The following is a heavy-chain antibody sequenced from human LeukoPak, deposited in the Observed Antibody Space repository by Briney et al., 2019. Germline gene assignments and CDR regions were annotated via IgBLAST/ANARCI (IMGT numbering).Heavy chain of an antibody. CDR2: SYYSGST. J-gene: IGHJ4*02. CDR3: ARARYYYDSSGYSPPTFDY. D-gene: IGHD3-22*01. Sequence: SGTLSLTCAVSGGSISSSNWWSWVRQPPGKGLEWIGYSYYSGSTNYNPSLKSRVTISVDTSKNQFSLKLSSVTAADTAVYYCARARYYYDSSGYSPPTFDYWGQGTLVTVSS. V-gene: IGHV4-4*02. CDR1: GGSISSSNW.